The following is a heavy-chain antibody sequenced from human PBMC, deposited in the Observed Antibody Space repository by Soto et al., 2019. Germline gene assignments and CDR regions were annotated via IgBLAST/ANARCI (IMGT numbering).Heavy chain of an antibody. CDR2: IKSKTDGGTT. CDR3: TTAFITRTQGSEWAPDAFDI. CDR1: GFTFSNAW. J-gene: IGHJ3*02. D-gene: IGHD1-7*01. V-gene: IGHV3-15*01. Sequence: GGSLRLSCAASGFTFSNAWMSWVRQAPGKGLEWVGRIKSKTDGGTTDYAAPVKGRFTISRDDSKNTLYLQMNSLKTEDTAVYYCTTAFITRTQGSEWAPDAFDIWGQGTMVTLSS.